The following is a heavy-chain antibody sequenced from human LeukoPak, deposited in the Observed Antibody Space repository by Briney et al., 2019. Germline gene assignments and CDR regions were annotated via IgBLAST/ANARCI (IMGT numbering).Heavy chain of an antibody. J-gene: IGHJ4*02. CDR1: GGTFSSYA. CDR2: IIPIFGTA. D-gene: IGHD6-13*01. CDR3: ARLAAAGTRIDY. V-gene: IGHV1-69*13. Sequence: SVKVSCKASGGTFSSYAISWVRQAPGQGLEWMGGIIPIFGTANYAQKFQGRVTITADESTSTAYMELSSLRSEDTAVYYCARLAAAGTRIDYWGQGTLVTVSS.